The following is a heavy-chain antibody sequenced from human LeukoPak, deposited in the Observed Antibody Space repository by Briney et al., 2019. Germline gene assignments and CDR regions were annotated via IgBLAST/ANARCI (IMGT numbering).Heavy chain of an antibody. CDR1: GGSISSYY. J-gene: IGHJ5*02. CDR2: IYYSGST. V-gene: IGHV4-59*01. Sequence: PSETLSLTCTVSGGSISSYYWSWIRQPPGKGLEWIGYIYYSGSTNYNPSLKSRVTISVDTSKNQFSLKLSSVTAADTAVYYCARGGIAAAGTSNWFDPWGQGTLVTVSS. CDR3: ARGGIAAAGTSNWFDP. D-gene: IGHD6-13*01.